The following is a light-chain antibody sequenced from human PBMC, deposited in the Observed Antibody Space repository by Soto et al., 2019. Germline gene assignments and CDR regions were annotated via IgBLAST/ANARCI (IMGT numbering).Light chain of an antibody. Sequence: QSVLTQPPSASGTPGQRVTISCSGGSSNIGRNTVDWYQHLPGTAPKLLIYSNDQRPSGVPDRFSGSKSGTSASLAISGLQPEDEADSYCAAWDDSLNGLVFGTGTKLTVL. J-gene: IGLJ1*01. CDR1: SSNIGRNT. CDR2: SND. CDR3: AAWDDSLNGLV. V-gene: IGLV1-44*01.